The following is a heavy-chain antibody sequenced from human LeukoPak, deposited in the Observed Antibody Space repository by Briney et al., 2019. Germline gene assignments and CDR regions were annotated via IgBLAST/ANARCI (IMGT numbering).Heavy chain of an antibody. Sequence: SETLSLTCTVSGYCISSGYYWGWIRQPPGKGLEWIGSIYHSGSTYYNPSLKSRVTISVDTSKNQFSLKLSSVTAADTAVYYCAREDFFFGGNSDYWGQGTLVTVSS. D-gene: IGHD4-23*01. CDR1: GYCISSGYY. V-gene: IGHV4-38-2*02. CDR3: AREDFFFGGNSDY. CDR2: IYHSGST. J-gene: IGHJ4*02.